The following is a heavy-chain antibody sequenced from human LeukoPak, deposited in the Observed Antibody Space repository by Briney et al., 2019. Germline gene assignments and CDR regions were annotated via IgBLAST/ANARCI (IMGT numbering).Heavy chain of an antibody. CDR1: GGSISSYY. V-gene: IGHV4-59*01. D-gene: IGHD3-16*02. CDR3: ARGYDYVWGSYHPIDY. CDR2: IYYSGST. Sequence: SETLSLTCTVSGGSISSYYWSWIRQPPGKGLEWIGYIYYSGSTNYSPSLKSRVTISVDTSKNQFSLKLSSVTAADTAVYYCARGYDYVWGSYHPIDYWGQGTLVTVSS. J-gene: IGHJ4*02.